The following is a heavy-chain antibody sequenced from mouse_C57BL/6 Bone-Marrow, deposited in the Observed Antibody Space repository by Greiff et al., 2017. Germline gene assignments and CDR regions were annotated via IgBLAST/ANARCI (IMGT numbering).Heavy chain of an antibody. V-gene: IGHV5-17*01. CDR2: ISSGSSTI. J-gene: IGHJ2*02. Sequence: EVMLVESGGGLVKPGGSLTLSCAASGFTFSDYGMHWVRQAPEKGLEWVAYISSGSSTIYYADTVKGRFTISRDNAKNTLFRQMTSLRSEDTAMYYGARGNFDYWGQGTSLTVSS. CDR3: ARGNFDY. CDR1: GFTFSDYG.